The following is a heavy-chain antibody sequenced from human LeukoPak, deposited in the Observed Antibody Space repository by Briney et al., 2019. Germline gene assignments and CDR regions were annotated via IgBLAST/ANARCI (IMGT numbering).Heavy chain of an antibody. V-gene: IGHV4-39*01. CDR2: IYYSGST. CDR1: GGSISSSSYS. CDR3: ARLNGDYPDY. D-gene: IGHD4-17*01. J-gene: IGHJ4*02. Sequence: SETLSLTCTVSGGSISSSSYSWGWIRQPPGKGLEWIGSIYYSGSTYYNPSLKSRVTISVDTSKNQFSLKLSSVTAADTAVYYCARLNGDYPDYWGQGTLVTVSS.